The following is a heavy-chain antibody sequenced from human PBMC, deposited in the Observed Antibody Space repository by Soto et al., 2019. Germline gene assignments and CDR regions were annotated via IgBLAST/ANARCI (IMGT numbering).Heavy chain of an antibody. Sequence: QVQLQESGPGLMKPSQTLSLTCTVSGGSISSGGYYWSWFRQHPGKGLEWIGYIYYSGSTYYNPSLKSRVTISVDTSKNQFSLKLSSVTAADTAVYYCARIKQLRPGGTVYGMDVWGQGTTVTVSS. J-gene: IGHJ6*02. D-gene: IGHD6-13*01. CDR1: GGSISSGGYY. V-gene: IGHV4-31*03. CDR2: IYYSGST. CDR3: ARIKQLRPGGTVYGMDV.